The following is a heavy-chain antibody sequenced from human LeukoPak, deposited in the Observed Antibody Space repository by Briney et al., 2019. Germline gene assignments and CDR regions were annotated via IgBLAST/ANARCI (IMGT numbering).Heavy chain of an antibody. V-gene: IGHV1-2*06. CDR1: GYTFTGYY. D-gene: IGHD4-17*01. CDR3: ARDDYGDYGRWNWFDP. CDR2: INPNSGGT. J-gene: IGHJ5*02. Sequence: ASVKVSYKASGYTFTGYYMHWVRQAPGQGLEWMGRINPNSGGTNYAQKFQGRVTMTRDTSISTAYMELSRLRSDDTAVYYCARDDYGDYGRWNWFDPWGQGTLVTVSS.